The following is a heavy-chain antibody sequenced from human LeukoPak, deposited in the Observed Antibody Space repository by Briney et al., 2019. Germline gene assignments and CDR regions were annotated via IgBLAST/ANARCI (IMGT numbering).Heavy chain of an antibody. CDR2: IYPGDSDT. J-gene: IGHJ4*02. CDR1: GYSFTSYW. Sequence: GESLKISCKGSGYSFTSYWIAWVRQMPGKGLEWMGIIYPGDSDTRYSPSFQGQVTISADKSISTAYLQWSSLKASDTAMYYCARVDLYRSSTSCYSFDYWGQGTLVTVPS. V-gene: IGHV5-51*01. D-gene: IGHD2-2*01. CDR3: ARVDLYRSSTSCYSFDY.